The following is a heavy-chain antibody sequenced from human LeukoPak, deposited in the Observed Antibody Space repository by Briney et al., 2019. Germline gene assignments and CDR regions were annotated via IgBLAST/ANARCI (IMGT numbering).Heavy chain of an antibody. CDR3: TTDPSLDIVATTDDYYYYGMDV. CDR1: GFTFSNAW. D-gene: IGHD5-12*01. J-gene: IGHJ6*02. V-gene: IGHV3-15*01. Sequence: PGGSLRLSCAASGFTFSNAWMSWVRQAPGKGLEWVGRIKSKTDGGTTDYAAPVKARFTISRDDSKNTLYLQMNSLKTEDTAVYYCTTDPSLDIVATTDDYYYYGMDVWGQGTTVTVSS. CDR2: IKSKTDGGTT.